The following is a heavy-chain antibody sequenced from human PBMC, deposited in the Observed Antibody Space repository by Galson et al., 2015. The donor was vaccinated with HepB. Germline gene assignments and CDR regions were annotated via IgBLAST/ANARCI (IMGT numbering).Heavy chain of an antibody. J-gene: IGHJ4*02. CDR3: AGLGHSSGWYDPLRGY. Sequence: NWVRQAPGKGLEWVSSISSSSSYIYYADSVKGRFTISRDNAKNSLYLQMNSLRAEDTAVYYCAGLGHSSGWYDPLRGYWGQGTLVTVSS. V-gene: IGHV3-21*01. D-gene: IGHD6-19*01. CDR2: ISSSSSYI.